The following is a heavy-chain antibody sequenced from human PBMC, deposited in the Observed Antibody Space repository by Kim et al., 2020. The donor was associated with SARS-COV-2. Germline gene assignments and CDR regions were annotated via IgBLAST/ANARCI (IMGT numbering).Heavy chain of an antibody. CDR3: TTARLWGSYRRPDY. J-gene: IGHJ4*02. CDR1: GFTFSNAW. V-gene: IGHV3-15*01. CDR2: IKSKTDGGTT. D-gene: IGHD3-16*02. Sequence: GGSLRLSCAASGFTFSNAWMSWVRQAPGKGLEWVGRIKSKTDGGTTDYAAPVKGRFTISRDDSKNTLYLQMNSLKTEDTAVYYCTTARLWGSYRRPDYWGQGTLVTVSS.